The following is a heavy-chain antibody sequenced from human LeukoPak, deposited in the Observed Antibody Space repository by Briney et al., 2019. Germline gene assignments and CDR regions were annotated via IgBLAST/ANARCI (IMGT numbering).Heavy chain of an antibody. CDR3: ARVDYVLWSGSYPFDY. Sequence: GGSLRLSCAASGFTFSRYAMSWVRQSPGKGLKWGSYISRRGSTIFYGDCVKGRFTISRDNAQNSLYLQMTSLRAEDRAVYYCARVDYVLWSGSYPFDYWGQGALVTVSS. CDR2: ISRRGSTI. J-gene: IGHJ4*02. D-gene: IGHD3-3*01. CDR1: GFTFSRYA. V-gene: IGHV3-48*01.